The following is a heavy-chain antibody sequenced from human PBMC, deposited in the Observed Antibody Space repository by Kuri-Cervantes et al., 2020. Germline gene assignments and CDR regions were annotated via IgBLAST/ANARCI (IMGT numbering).Heavy chain of an antibody. V-gene: IGHV1-8*01. CDR2: MNPNSGNT. Sequence: ASVKVSCKASGYTFTSYDINWVRQATGQGLEWMGWMNPNSGNTGYAQKFQGRVTMTRNTSISTAYMELSSLRSEDTAVYYCASPGPPRREEDYWGQGTLVTVSS. CDR1: GYTFTSYD. D-gene: IGHD1-26*01. CDR3: ASPGPPRREEDY. J-gene: IGHJ4*02.